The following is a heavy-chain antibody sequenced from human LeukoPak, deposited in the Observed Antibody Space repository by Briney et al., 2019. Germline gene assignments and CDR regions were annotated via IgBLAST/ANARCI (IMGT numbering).Heavy chain of an antibody. D-gene: IGHD3-16*02. CDR1: GFTFSNHG. J-gene: IGHJ4*02. Sequence: GGSLRLSCAASGFTFSNHGMHWVRQAPGKGLEWVALISYDGRNIQYSDSVRGRFTISRDNSKNTVYLEMNSLRPEDTAVYYCARGRYRGISFFDSWAQGALVTVSS. CDR2: ISYDGRNI. V-gene: IGHV3-30*03. CDR3: ARGRYRGISFFDS.